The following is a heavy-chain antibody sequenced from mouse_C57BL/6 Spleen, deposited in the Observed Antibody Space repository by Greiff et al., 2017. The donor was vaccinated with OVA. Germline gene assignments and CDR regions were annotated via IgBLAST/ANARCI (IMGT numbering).Heavy chain of an antibody. V-gene: IGHV5-6*01. CDR2: ISSGGSYT. J-gene: IGHJ2*01. D-gene: IGHD2-4*01. CDR1: GFTFSSYG. Sequence: EVQGVESGGDLVKPGGSLKLSCAASGFTFSSYGMSWVRQTPDKRLEWVATISSGGSYTYYPDSVKGRFTISRDNAKNTLYLQMSSLKSEDTAMYYCASLHDYGDYWGQGTTLTVSS. CDR3: ASLHDYGDY.